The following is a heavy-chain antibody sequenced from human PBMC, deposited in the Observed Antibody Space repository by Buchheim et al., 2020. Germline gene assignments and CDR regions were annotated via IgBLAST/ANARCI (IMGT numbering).Heavy chain of an antibody. V-gene: IGHV3-15*01. CDR2: IKSKVDGETS. CDR3: ATDPDSSSYYSFDY. Sequence: EVKLVDSGGGLVKPGGSLKISCAASGFTFKNAWMSWVRQAPGKGLEWVGRIKSKVDGETSDYAAPVHGRFSISRDDSKNVFTLQMDSLKTEDTAVYYCATDPDSSSYYSFDYWGQG. D-gene: IGHD3-22*01. CDR1: GFTFKNAW. J-gene: IGHJ4*02.